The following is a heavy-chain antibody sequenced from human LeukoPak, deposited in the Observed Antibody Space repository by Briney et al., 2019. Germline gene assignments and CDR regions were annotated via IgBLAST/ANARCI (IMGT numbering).Heavy chain of an antibody. CDR2: TYYRSKWYN. V-gene: IGHV6-1*01. CDR1: GDSVSSNSAG. J-gene: IGHJ3*02. Sequence: SQTLSLTCAISGDSVSSNSAGWNWIRQSPSRGLEWLGRTYYRSKWYNDYGVSVKSRITINPDTSKNQFSLQLYSVTPEDTAVYYCARDIEVAGPHAFDIWGQGTMVTVSS. CDR3: ARDIEVAGPHAFDI. D-gene: IGHD6-19*01.